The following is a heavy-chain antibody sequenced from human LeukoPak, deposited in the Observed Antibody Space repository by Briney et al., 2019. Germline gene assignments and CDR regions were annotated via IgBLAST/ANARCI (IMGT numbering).Heavy chain of an antibody. CDR3: ARQSRGLQSWFHP. CDR2: ISPSDSRT. J-gene: IGHJ5*02. V-gene: IGHV5-51*01. D-gene: IGHD3-16*01. CDR1: GFSFIIYW. Sequence: PGESLQISCKTYGFSFIIYWIVWVRQTPGKGLEWMGNISPSDSRTTYCPSFQGQVTISADKSINTAYLQWKSLNTSDTATYYCARQSRGLQSWFHPWGQGTRVTVSA.